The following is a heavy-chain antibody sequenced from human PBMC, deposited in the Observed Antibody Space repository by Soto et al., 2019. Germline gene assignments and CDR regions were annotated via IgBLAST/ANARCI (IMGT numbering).Heavy chain of an antibody. Sequence: EVQLLESGGGLVQPGGSLRLSCAASGFTFSSYAMSWVRQAPGKGLEWVSAISGGGGSTYSAGSVKGRFTISRDNSKNTLYLQMNSLRAEDTAVYHCAIHRALPYYFEYWGQGILVTVSS. V-gene: IGHV3-23*01. CDR3: AIHRALPYYFEY. CDR1: GFTFSSYA. CDR2: ISGGGGST. J-gene: IGHJ4*02.